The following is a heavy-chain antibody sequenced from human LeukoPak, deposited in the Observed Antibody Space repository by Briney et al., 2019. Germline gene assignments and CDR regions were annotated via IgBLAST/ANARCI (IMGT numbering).Heavy chain of an antibody. D-gene: IGHD3-22*01. Sequence: ASVKVSCKVSGYTHTELSMHWVRQAPGKGLEWMGGFDPEDGETIYAQKFQGRVTMTEDTSTDTAYMELSSLRSEDTAVYYCAIAPSDYYDSSGYWGFDYWGQGTLVTVSS. CDR2: FDPEDGET. CDR1: GYTHTELS. CDR3: AIAPSDYYDSSGYWGFDY. V-gene: IGHV1-24*01. J-gene: IGHJ4*02.